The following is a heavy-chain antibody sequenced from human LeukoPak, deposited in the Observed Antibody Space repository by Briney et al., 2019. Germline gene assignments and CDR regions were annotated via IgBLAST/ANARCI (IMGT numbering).Heavy chain of an antibody. CDR3: ARDHGSYGSGSYNFDY. J-gene: IGHJ4*02. Sequence: ASVKVSCKASGYTFTGCYMHWVRQAPGQGLEWMGWINPNSGGTNYAQRFQGRVTMTRDTSISTAYMELSRLRSDDTAVYYCARDHGSYGSGSYNFDYWGQGILVTVSS. V-gene: IGHV1-2*02. CDR1: GYTFTGCY. CDR2: INPNSGGT. D-gene: IGHD3-10*01.